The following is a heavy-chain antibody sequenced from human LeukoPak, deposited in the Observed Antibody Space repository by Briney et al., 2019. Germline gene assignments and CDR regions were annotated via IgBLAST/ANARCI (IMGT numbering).Heavy chain of an antibody. Sequence: GGSLRLSRAASGFTFDDYGMSWVRQAPGKGLEWVSSIDWNGSSTGYADSVKGRFTISRDDAKNSLYLQMNSLRAEDTALYYCARDADYYFDQWGQGTLVTVSS. CDR3: ARDADYYFDQ. V-gene: IGHV3-20*04. CDR2: IDWNGSST. J-gene: IGHJ4*02. CDR1: GFTFDDYG.